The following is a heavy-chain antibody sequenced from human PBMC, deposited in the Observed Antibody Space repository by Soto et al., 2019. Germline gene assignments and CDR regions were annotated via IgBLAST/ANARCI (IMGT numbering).Heavy chain of an antibody. V-gene: IGHV4-34*01. CDR3: ARGNPSKMITFGGVIVLSWFDP. Sequence: SETLSLTCAVYGGSFSGYYWSWIRQPPGKGLEWIGEINHSGSTNYNPSLKSRVTISVDTSKNQFSLKLSSVTAADTAVYYCARGNPSKMITFGGVIVLSWFDPWGQGTLVTVSS. CDR2: INHSGST. D-gene: IGHD3-16*02. J-gene: IGHJ5*02. CDR1: GGSFSGYY.